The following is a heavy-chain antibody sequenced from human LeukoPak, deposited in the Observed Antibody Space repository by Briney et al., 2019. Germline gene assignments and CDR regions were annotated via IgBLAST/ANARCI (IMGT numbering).Heavy chain of an antibody. Sequence: ASVKVSCKASGYTFTSYYMHWVRQAPGQGLEWMGIINPSGGSTSYAQKFQGRVTITRDTSASTAYMELSSLRSEDTAVYYCARVDPPGITIFGVGPRNYFDYWGQGTLVTVSS. D-gene: IGHD3-3*01. CDR1: GYTFTSYY. J-gene: IGHJ4*02. V-gene: IGHV1-46*01. CDR2: INPSGGST. CDR3: ARVDPPGITIFGVGPRNYFDY.